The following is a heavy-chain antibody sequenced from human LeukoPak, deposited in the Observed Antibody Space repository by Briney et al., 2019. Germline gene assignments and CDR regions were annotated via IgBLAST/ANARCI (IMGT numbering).Heavy chain of an antibody. V-gene: IGHV1-58*01. CDR3: AADRALDSSGYPYYFDY. Sequence: SVKVSCKTSGFTFTSSAVQWVRQARGQRLEWIGWIVVGSGNTNYAQKFQERVTIIRDMSTSTAYMELSSLRSEDTAVSYCAADRALDSSGYPYYFDYWGQGTLVTVSS. CDR2: IVVGSGNT. CDR1: GFTFTSSA. J-gene: IGHJ4*02. D-gene: IGHD3-22*01.